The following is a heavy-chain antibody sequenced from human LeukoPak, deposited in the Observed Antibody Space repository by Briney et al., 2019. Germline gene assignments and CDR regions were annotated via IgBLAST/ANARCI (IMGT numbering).Heavy chain of an antibody. D-gene: IGHD1-26*01. CDR2: IYTSEST. CDR1: GGSISSYY. J-gene: IGHJ6*02. V-gene: IGHV4-4*07. Sequence: SETLSLTCTVSGGSISSYYWSWIRQPAGKGLEWIGRIYTSESTNYNPPLKSRVTMSVDTSKNQFSLKLSSVTAADTAVYYCARELGIVGATTTKYYYGMDVWGQGTTVTVSS. CDR3: ARELGIVGATTTKYYYGMDV.